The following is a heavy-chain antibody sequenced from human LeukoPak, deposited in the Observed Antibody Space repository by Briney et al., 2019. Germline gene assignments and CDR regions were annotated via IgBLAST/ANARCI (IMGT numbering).Heavy chain of an antibody. Sequence: PGGSLRLSCAASGFTFSNYWMTWVRQAPGKGLEWEANIKHDGSEKYYVDSVKGRFTISRDNAKNSMYLQMNSLRVEDTAVYYCARDDSGPHYWGQGTLVTVSS. V-gene: IGHV3-7*01. D-gene: IGHD6-19*01. J-gene: IGHJ4*02. CDR3: ARDDSGPHY. CDR2: IKHDGSEK. CDR1: GFTFSNYW.